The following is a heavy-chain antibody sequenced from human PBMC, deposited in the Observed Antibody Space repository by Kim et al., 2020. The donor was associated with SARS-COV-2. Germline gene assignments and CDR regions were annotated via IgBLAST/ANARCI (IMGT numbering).Heavy chain of an antibody. J-gene: IGHJ6*02. D-gene: IGHD3-22*01. V-gene: IGHV3-7*03. CDR2: IRRDGGEK. CDR1: GFMFSNYW. Sequence: GGSLRLSCAASGFMFSNYWMSWVRQAPGKGLEWVAIIRRDGGEKYYVDSVRGRFTISRDNTKNLLSLQMSSLRVEDTAVYYCVRDVLYYYDHSDFGLDVWGQGTTVTVSS. CDR3: VRDVLYYYDHSDFGLDV.